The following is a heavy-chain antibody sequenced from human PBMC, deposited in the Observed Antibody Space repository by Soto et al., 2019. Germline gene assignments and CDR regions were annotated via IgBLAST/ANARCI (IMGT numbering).Heavy chain of an antibody. D-gene: IGHD5-12*01. CDR1: GGSISSGGYY. CDR3: ATRSPNTVATSTGTFAI. V-gene: IGHV4-31*03. Sequence: SETLSLTCTVSGGSISSGGYYWSWIRQHPGKGLEWIGCIYCSGRTYYKPSLKSRVTISVDTSKNQFSLKLSSVTAADTAVYYCATRSPNTVATSTGTFAIWGQGTMVTVSS. J-gene: IGHJ3*02. CDR2: IYCSGRT.